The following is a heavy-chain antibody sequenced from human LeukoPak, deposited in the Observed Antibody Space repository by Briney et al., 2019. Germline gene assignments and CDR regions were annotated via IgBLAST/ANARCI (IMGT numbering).Heavy chain of an antibody. V-gene: IGHV3-7*05. Sequence: GGSLRLSCAASRFTFSSYWMSWVRQAPGKGLEWVANIKQDGSETYYADSVKGRFTISRDNAKNSLYLQMNGLRDEDTAVYYCARDYGGNSIDYWGQGTLVTVSS. D-gene: IGHD4-23*01. J-gene: IGHJ4*02. CDR3: ARDYGGNSIDY. CDR1: RFTFSSYW. CDR2: IKQDGSET.